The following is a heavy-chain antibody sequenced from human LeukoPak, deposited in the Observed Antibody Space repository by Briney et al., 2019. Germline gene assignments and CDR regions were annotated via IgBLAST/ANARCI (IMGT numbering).Heavy chain of an antibody. CDR3: ARTISIVGATYYFDY. CDR2: INPSGGST. V-gene: IGHV1-46*01. D-gene: IGHD1-26*01. Sequence: ASVKVSCKASGYTFTSYYMHWVRQAPGQGLEWMGIINPSGGSTSYAQKFQGRVTTTRDTSTSTVYMELSSLRSEDTAVYYCARTISIVGATYYFDYWGQGTLVTVSS. CDR1: GYTFTSYY. J-gene: IGHJ4*02.